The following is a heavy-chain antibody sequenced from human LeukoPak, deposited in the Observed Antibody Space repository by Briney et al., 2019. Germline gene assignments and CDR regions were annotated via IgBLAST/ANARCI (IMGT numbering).Heavy chain of an antibody. J-gene: IGHJ4*02. CDR2: IYHSGST. CDR1: GGSISSGGYS. CDR3: ARHLGGNPDFDY. Sequence: SQTLSLTCAVSGGSISSGGYSWSWIRQPPGKGLEWIGYIYHSGSTYYNPSLKSRVTISVDTSKNQFSLKLSSVTAADTAVYYCARHLGGNPDFDYWGQGTLVTVSS. V-gene: IGHV4-30-2*03.